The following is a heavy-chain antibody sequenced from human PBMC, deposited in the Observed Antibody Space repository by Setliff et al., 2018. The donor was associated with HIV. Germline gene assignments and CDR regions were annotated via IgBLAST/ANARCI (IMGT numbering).Heavy chain of an antibody. CDR2: IKQDGSEK. V-gene: IGHV3-7*01. CDR1: GFTFSSCC. D-gene: IGHD5-12*01. Sequence: PGGSLRLSCAASGFTFSSCCVTWVRQGPGKGLEWVANIKQDGSEKYYVDSVKGRFTISRDNAKNTLYLQMNSLRAEDTALYYCARQDVGAYAPLRYWGQGTLVTVSS. J-gene: IGHJ4*02. CDR3: ARQDVGAYAPLRY.